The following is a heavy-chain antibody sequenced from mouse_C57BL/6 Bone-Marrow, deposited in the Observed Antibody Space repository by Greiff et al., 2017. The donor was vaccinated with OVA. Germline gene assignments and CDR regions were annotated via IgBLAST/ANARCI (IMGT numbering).Heavy chain of an antibody. J-gene: IGHJ2*01. D-gene: IGHD2-3*01. CDR2: INPNNGGT. CDR1: GYTFTDYN. V-gene: IGHV1-22*01. Sequence: VQLQQSGPELVKPGASVKMSCKASGYTFTDYNMHWVKQSHGKSLEWIGYINPNNGGTSYNQKFKGKATLTVNKSSSTAYMELRSLTSEDSAVYYCACWLLRRVFGYWGQGTTLTVSS. CDR3: ACWLLRRVFGY.